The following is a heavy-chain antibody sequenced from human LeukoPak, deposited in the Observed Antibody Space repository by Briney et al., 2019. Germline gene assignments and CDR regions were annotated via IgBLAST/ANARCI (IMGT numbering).Heavy chain of an antibody. CDR1: GYTFTGYY. D-gene: IGHD3-10*01. Sequence: ASVKVSCKASGYTFTGYYMHWVRQAPGQGLEWMGWINPNSGGTNYAQKFQGRVTMTRDTSISTAYMALSSLISDHTAVYYCARLYGSGGTDFDYWGQGNLVTVSS. CDR3: ARLYGSGGTDFDY. V-gene: IGHV1-2*02. J-gene: IGHJ4*02. CDR2: INPNSGGT.